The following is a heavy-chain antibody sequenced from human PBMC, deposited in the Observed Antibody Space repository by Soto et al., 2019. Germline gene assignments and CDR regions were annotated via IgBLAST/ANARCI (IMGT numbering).Heavy chain of an antibody. D-gene: IGHD2-15*01. J-gene: IGHJ4*02. Sequence: LSLTCAVSGFSVSSDYYWGWIRQPPGKGLEWIGSVYHTGRTYYNPSLRSRLTMSLDMSKNLLSLRLSSVTAADTAVYFCARAQAMTVVTNPYDYWGQGTLVTVSS. CDR3: ARAQAMTVVTNPYDY. CDR1: GFSVSSDYY. V-gene: IGHV4-38-2*01. CDR2: VYHTGRT.